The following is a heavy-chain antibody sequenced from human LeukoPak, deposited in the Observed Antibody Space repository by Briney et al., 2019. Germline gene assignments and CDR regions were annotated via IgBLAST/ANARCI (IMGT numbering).Heavy chain of an antibody. CDR1: GGSFSGYY. D-gene: IGHD6-19*01. CDR3: ASAVGSGWPEFT. V-gene: IGHV4-34*01. J-gene: IGHJ4*02. Sequence: SETLSLTCAVYGGSFSGYYWSWIRQPPGKGLEWIGEINHSVSTNYNPSLKSRVTISVYTSKNQFSLKLSAVTAADTAVYYCASAVGSGWPEFTWGQGTLVTVS. CDR2: INHSVST.